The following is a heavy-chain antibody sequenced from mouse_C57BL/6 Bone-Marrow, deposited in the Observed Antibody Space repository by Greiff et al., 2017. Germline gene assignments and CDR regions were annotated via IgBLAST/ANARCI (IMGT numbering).Heavy chain of an antibody. CDR2: IYPRSGNT. CDR3: AKGGSNPFAY. CDR1: GYTFTSSG. V-gene: IGHV1-81*01. J-gene: IGHJ3*01. Sequence: VQLQQSGAELARPGASVKLSCKASGYTFTSSGISWVKQRTGQGLEWIGEIYPRSGNTYYNEKFKGKATLTADKSSSPAYMELRSLTSEDSAVYFCAKGGSNPFAYWGQGTLLPVSA. D-gene: IGHD2-5*01.